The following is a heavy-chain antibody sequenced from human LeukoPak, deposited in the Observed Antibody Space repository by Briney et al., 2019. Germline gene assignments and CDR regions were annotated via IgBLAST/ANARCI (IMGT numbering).Heavy chain of an antibody. CDR1: GFTFSSYS. Sequence: GGSLRLSCAASGFTFSSYSMNWVRQAPGKGLEWVSSISSTSIYIFYADSVRGRFTISRDNAKNSLYLQMNSLRGEDTAVYYCARGGSIAAAGTTDFDYWGQGTLVTVSP. J-gene: IGHJ4*02. D-gene: IGHD6-13*01. V-gene: IGHV3-21*01. CDR2: ISSTSIYI. CDR3: ARGGSIAAAGTTDFDY.